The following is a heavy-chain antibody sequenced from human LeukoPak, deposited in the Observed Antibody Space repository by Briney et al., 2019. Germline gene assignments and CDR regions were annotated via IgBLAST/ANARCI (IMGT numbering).Heavy chain of an antibody. J-gene: IGHJ5*02. Sequence: SETLSLTCTVSGGSISSGSYYWSWIRQPAGKRLEWIGRIYTSGSTNYNPSLKSRVTISVDTSKNQFSLKLSSVTAADTAVYYCAREEGYSSSSLWFDPWGQGTLVTVSS. CDR1: GGSISSGSYY. CDR2: IYTSGST. V-gene: IGHV4-61*02. D-gene: IGHD6-6*01. CDR3: AREEGYSSSSLWFDP.